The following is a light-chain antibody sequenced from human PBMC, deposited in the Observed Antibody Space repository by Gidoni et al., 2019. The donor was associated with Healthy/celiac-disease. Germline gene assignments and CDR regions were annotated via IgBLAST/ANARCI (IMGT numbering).Light chain of an antibody. Sequence: QSVLTQPPSASGTTGQRVTISCSGISSNIGSNYVYWYQQLPGTAPNLLIYRNNQRPSWVPDRFSGSKSGTSASLAISGLRSEDKADYYCAAWDDSLSGYVVFGGGTKLTVL. CDR2: RNN. CDR3: AAWDDSLSGYVV. J-gene: IGLJ2*01. CDR1: SSNIGSNY. V-gene: IGLV1-47*01.